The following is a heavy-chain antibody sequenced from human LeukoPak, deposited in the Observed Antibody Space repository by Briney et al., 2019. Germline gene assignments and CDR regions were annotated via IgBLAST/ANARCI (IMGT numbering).Heavy chain of an antibody. D-gene: IGHD3-3*01. CDR2: IKQDGSEK. CDR1: GFTFSSYW. J-gene: IGHJ4*02. CDR3: ARGDPYDPLDY. V-gene: IGHV3-7*01. Sequence: GGSLRLSCAASGFTFSSYWMSWVRQAPGKGLEWVANIKQDGSEKYYVDSVKGRFTISRDNAKNTLYLRMNSLRAEDTAVYYCARGDPYDPLDYWGQGTLVTVSS.